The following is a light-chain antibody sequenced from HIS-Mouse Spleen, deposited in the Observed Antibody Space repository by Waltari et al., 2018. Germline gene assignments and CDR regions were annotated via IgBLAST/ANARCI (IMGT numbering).Light chain of an antibody. CDR2: KDS. V-gene: IGLV3-27*01. J-gene: IGLJ3*02. CDR3: YSAADNNLGV. CDR1: VLAKKY. Sequence: SYELTQPSSVSVSPGQTARITRSGDVLAKKYARWFQQQPGQAPVLVIYKDSERPSGIPERFAGSSSGTTVTLTIGGAQVEDEADYYCYSAADNNLGVFGGGTKLTVL.